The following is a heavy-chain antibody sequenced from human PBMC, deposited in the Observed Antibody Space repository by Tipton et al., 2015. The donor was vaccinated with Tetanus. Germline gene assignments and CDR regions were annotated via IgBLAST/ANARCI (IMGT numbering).Heavy chain of an antibody. J-gene: IGHJ4*02. CDR2: ISSSSSSTI. Sequence: SLRLSCAASGFTFSSYSMNWVRQAPGKGLEWVSYISSSSSSTIYYADSVKGRFTISRDNAKNSLYLQMNSLRDEDTAVYYCARVRGPGVANRIYYFDYWGQGTLVTVSS. CDR3: ARVRGPGVANRIYYFDY. D-gene: IGHD1-14*01. V-gene: IGHV3-48*02. CDR1: GFTFSSYS.